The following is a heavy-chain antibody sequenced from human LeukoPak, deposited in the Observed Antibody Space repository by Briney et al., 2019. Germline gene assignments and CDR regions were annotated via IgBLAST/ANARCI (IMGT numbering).Heavy chain of an antibody. D-gene: IGHD3-3*01. CDR1: EFIFSSYD. J-gene: IGHJ4*02. Sequence: GGSLRLSCTVSEFIFSSYDMSWVRQAPGKGLEWVSTISGSGGRTYYADSVKGRFSISRDNSKNTLYLQMDSLRAEDTAVYYCARSDFWSGYSQWGQGTLVTVSS. V-gene: IGHV3-23*01. CDR3: ARSDFWSGYSQ. CDR2: ISGSGGRT.